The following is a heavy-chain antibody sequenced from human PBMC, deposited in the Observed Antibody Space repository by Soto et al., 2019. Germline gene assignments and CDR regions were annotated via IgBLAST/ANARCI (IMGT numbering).Heavy chain of an antibody. D-gene: IGHD2-21*01. CDR1: GFTFSDYY. CDR2: ISPKGTYR. J-gene: IGHJ5*02. Sequence: QVQLVESGGGLVKPGGSLRLSCATSGFTFSDYYMSWIRQAPGKGLEFVSYISPKGTYRTYADSVKGRFTISRDNAKKSLYLQVNSLRAEDTAVYYCSRGGGGGLFDLWGQGTLVTVSS. V-gene: IGHV3-11*06. CDR3: SRGGGGGLFDL.